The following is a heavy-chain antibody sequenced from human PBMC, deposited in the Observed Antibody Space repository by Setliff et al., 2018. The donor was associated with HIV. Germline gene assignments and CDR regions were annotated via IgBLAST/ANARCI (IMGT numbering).Heavy chain of an antibody. CDR1: GYSINSGYF. D-gene: IGHD3-3*01. V-gene: IGHV4-38-2*01. J-gene: IGHJ5*01. Sequence: SETLSLTCSVSGYSINSGYFWGWIRQSPGKELEWIGNFYPSGSTYSNPSLKSRITISEDTSRNQFSLKLSSATAADTAVYYCARRAYYDFWSGFYLSIANRFDSWGQGILVTVSS. CDR2: FYPSGST. CDR3: ARRAYYDFWSGFYLSIANRFDS.